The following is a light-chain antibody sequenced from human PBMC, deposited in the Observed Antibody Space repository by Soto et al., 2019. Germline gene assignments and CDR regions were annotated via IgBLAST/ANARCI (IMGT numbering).Light chain of an antibody. CDR2: GAS. CDR1: QSVSSD. CDR3: QQYNTWHPKMA. V-gene: IGKV3-15*01. J-gene: IGKJ1*01. Sequence: GETATLSCRASQSVSSDLAWYQQRPGQAPRLLIYGASTRATGIPARFRGSGSGTEFRLTISSLQSEDFATYYCQQYNTWHPKMAFGRGTKVEIK.